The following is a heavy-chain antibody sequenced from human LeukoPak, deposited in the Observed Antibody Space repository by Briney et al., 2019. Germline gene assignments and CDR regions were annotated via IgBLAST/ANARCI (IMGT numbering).Heavy chain of an antibody. Sequence: ASVQVSCKASSCIFTCYGISWVRQAPGQGLEWMGWTSANNGNTNYAQKYQGRVTMTTDTSTSTAYMELRSLRSDDTAVYYCARGIRSPLLDYGGLGTLVTVSP. CDR3: ARGIRSPLLDY. CDR2: TSANNGNT. D-gene: IGHD3-16*01. V-gene: IGHV1-18*01. CDR1: SCIFTCYG. J-gene: IGHJ4*02.